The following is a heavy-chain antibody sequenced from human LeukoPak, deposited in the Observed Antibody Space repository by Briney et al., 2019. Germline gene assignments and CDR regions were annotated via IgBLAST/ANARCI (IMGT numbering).Heavy chain of an antibody. J-gene: IGHJ4*02. Sequence: GGSLRLSCTASGFTFDDHSVSWFRQAPGKGLEWVGFIRSKAYGGTAEYAASVKGRFTISRDDSKSVAYLQMDSLKTEDTAVYYCTREIRYFDWFQADYWGQGTLVTVSS. V-gene: IGHV3-49*03. D-gene: IGHD3-9*01. CDR3: TREIRYFDWFQADY. CDR2: IRSKAYGGTA. CDR1: GFTFDDHS.